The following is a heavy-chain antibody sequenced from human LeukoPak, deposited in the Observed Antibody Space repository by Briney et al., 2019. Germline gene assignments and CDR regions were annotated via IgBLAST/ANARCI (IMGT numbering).Heavy chain of an antibody. D-gene: IGHD2-2*01. CDR1: GYTFTCYY. V-gene: IGHV1-2*02. CDR2: INPNSGGT. CDR3: ASIVVVPAAMKVATIPLGY. J-gene: IGHJ4*02. Sequence: ASVKVSCKASGYTFTCYYMHWVRQAPGQGLEWMGWINPNSGGTNYAQKFQGRVTMARDTSISTAYMELSRLRSDDTAVYYCASIVVVPAAMKVATIPLGYWGQGTLVTVSS.